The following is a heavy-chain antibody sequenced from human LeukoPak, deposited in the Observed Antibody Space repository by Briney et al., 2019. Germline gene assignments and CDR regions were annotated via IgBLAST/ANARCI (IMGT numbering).Heavy chain of an antibody. J-gene: IGHJ5*02. CDR1: GGTFSSYA. CDR2: IIPIFGTA. CDR3: ARDLRDFWSGYSNWFDP. V-gene: IGHV1-69*13. D-gene: IGHD3-3*01. Sequence: ASVKVSCKASGGTFSSYAISWVRQAPGQGLEWMGGIIPIFGTANYAQKFQGRVTITADESTSTAYMELSSLRSEDTAVYYCARDLRDFWSGYSNWFDPWGQGTLVTVSS.